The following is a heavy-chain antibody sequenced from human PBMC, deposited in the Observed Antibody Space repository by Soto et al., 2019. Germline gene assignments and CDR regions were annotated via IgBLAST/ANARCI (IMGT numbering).Heavy chain of an antibody. J-gene: IGHJ5*02. CDR2: INHSGST. CDR3: ARGTITIFVPAGWFDP. Sequence: SETLSLTCAAYGGSFSGYYWTWIRQPPGKGLEWIGEINHSGSTNYNPSLKSRVTISVDTSNNQFSLKLSSVTAADTAVYYCARGTITIFVPAGWFDPWGQGTLVTVSS. V-gene: IGHV4-34*01. CDR1: GGSFSGYY. D-gene: IGHD3-3*01.